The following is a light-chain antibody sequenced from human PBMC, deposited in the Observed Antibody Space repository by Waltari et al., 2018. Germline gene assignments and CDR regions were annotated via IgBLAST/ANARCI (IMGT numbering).Light chain of an antibody. CDR2: APS. Sequence: AIRMTQSPSSFPSSTGDRVTITCRASQHIAGNFAWYQQKPGKAPKVLIYAPSTLQSGVPSRFSGSGSGTDFTLTISCLQSEDFATYYCQQYYSDPLTFGGGTKVEIK. CDR1: QHIAGN. CDR3: QQYYSDPLT. V-gene: IGKV1-8*01. J-gene: IGKJ4*01.